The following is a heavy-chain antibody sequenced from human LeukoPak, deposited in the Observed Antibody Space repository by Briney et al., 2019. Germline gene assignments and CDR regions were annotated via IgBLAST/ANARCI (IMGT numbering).Heavy chain of an antibody. D-gene: IGHD6-19*01. CDR3: ARSGYSSGWYAGPYFDY. V-gene: IGHV3-74*01. CDR1: GGSINSYY. J-gene: IGHJ4*02. CDR2: INSDGSST. Sequence: ETLSLTCTVSGGSINSYYWSWIRQPPGKGLVWVSRINSDGSSTDYADSVKGRFTISRDNAKNSLYLQMNSLRAEDTAVYYCARSGYSSGWYAGPYFDYWGQGTLVTVSS.